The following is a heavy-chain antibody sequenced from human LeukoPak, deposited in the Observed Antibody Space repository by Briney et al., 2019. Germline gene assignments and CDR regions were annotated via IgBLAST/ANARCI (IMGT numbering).Heavy chain of an antibody. J-gene: IGHJ4*02. CDR2: ISYDGSNK. Sequence: GGSLRLSCAASGFTFSSYAMHWVRQAPGKGLEWVAVISYDGSNKYYADSVKGRFTISRDNSKNTLYLQMNSLRAEDTAVYYCASGPRIATAMTGIGRSDYWGQGTLVTVSS. CDR3: ASGPRIATAMTGIGRSDY. D-gene: IGHD6-13*01. V-gene: IGHV3-30-3*01. CDR1: GFTFSSYA.